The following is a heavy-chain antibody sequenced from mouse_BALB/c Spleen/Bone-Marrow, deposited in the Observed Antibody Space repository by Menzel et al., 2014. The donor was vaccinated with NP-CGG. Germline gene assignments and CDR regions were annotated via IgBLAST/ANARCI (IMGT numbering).Heavy chain of an antibody. J-gene: IGHJ3*01. CDR2: IVPYYGGT. V-gene: IGHV1-39*01. CDR1: GYSFTGYN. Sequence: GSELAQFRVSDAIFCLATGYSFTGYNMNWVKQSNGKSLEWIGNIVPYYGGTSYNQKFKGKATLTVDKSSSTAYMQLKSLTSEDSAVYYCASSYSPFAYWGQGTMVTVSA. D-gene: IGHD2-10*01. CDR3: ASSYSPFAY.